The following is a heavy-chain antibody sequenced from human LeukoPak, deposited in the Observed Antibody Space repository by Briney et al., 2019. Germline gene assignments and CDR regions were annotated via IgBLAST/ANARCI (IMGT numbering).Heavy chain of an antibody. CDR1: GFTFSSYA. V-gene: IGHV3-30*01. CDR2: ISYDGSNK. Sequence: QPGRSLRLSCAASGFTFSSYAMHWVRQAPGKGLEWVAVISYDGSNKYYADSVKGRFTISRDNSKNTLYLQMNSLRAEDTAVYYCAGGSSSGLFDYWGQGTLVTVPS. J-gene: IGHJ4*02. CDR3: AGGSSSGLFDY. D-gene: IGHD6-6*01.